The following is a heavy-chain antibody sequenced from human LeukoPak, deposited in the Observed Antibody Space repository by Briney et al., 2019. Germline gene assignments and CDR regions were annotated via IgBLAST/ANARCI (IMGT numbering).Heavy chain of an antibody. CDR3: AREMATFFDY. V-gene: IGHV4-61*02. CDR2: IYTSGST. D-gene: IGHD5-24*01. Sequence: NPSETLSLTCTVSGGSIGSGSYYWSWIRQPAGKGLEWIGRIYTSGSTNYNPSLKSRVTISVDTSKNQFSLKLSSVTAADTAVYYCAREMATFFDYWGQGTLVTVSS. CDR1: GGSIGSGSYY. J-gene: IGHJ4*02.